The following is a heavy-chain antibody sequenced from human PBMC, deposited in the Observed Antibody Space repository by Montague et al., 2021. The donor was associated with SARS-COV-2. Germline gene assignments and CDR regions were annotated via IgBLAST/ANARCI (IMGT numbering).Heavy chain of an antibody. CDR1: GGSISSSSYY. Sequence: SETLSLTCTVSGGSISSSSYYWGWIRQPPGEGLEWIGSIYYSGSTYYNPSLKSRVTISVDTSWNQFSLRLTSVTAADTAIYYCARKGSGRSDLAYWGQGTLVTVSS. D-gene: IGHD1-26*01. J-gene: IGHJ4*02. CDR2: IYYSGST. CDR3: ARKGSGRSDLAY. V-gene: IGHV4-39*07.